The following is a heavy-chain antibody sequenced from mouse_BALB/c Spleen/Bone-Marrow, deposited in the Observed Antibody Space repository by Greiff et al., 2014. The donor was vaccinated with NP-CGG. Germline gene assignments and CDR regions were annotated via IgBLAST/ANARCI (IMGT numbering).Heavy chain of an antibody. Sequence: VQLQQSGAELMKPGASVKLSCKASGYTFTSYYMYWVKQRPGQGLEWIGEINPSNGGTNFNEKFKSKATLTVDKSSSTAYMQLSSLTSEDPAVYYGTREGDSPFAYWGQGTLVTVSA. CDR1: GYTFTSYY. CDR3: TREGDSPFAY. CDR2: INPSNGGT. V-gene: IGHV1S81*02. J-gene: IGHJ3*01. D-gene: IGHD2-13*01.